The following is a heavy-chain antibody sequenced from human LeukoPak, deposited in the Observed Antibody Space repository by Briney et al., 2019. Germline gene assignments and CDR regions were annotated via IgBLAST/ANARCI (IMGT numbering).Heavy chain of an antibody. D-gene: IGHD3-22*01. CDR2: IYYSGST. Sequence: SETLSLTCTVSGGSISSYYWSWIRQPPGKGLEWIGYIYYSGSTNYNPSLKSRVTTSVDTSKNQFSLKLSSVTAADTAVYYCARGDYDSSFDYWGQGTLVTVSS. J-gene: IGHJ4*02. CDR3: ARGDYDSSFDY. CDR1: GGSISSYY. V-gene: IGHV4-59*01.